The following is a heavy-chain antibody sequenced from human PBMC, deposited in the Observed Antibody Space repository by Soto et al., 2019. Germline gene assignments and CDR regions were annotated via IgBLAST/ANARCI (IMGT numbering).Heavy chain of an antibody. J-gene: IGHJ4*02. CDR2: MNPNTGGS. Sequence: QVQLVQSGAEVKKPGASVKVSCKASGYTFTSNDINWLRQASGQGLEWMGWMNPNTGGSGYAQDFQGRITMTRDTATSTAYMELTSLRSDDTAVYYCARGGPAAGYDLWGQGTLVTVSS. V-gene: IGHV1-8*01. CDR3: ARGGPAAGYDL. CDR1: GYTFTSND. D-gene: IGHD6-13*01.